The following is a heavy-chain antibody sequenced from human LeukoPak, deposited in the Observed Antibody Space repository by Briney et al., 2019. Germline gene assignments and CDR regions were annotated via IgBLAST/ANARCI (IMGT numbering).Heavy chain of an antibody. CDR1: GFTFSSYA. Sequence: GGSLRLSCVVSGFTFSSYAMSWVRQAPGKGLEWVSAISDTGNTYHADSVKGRFTISRDSSKNTLFLQMNRLRPEDAAVYYCAKAPVTTCRGAFCYPFDYWGLGTPVTVSS. D-gene: IGHD2-15*01. J-gene: IGHJ4*02. CDR3: AKAPVTTCRGAFCYPFDY. V-gene: IGHV3-23*01. CDR2: ISDTGNT.